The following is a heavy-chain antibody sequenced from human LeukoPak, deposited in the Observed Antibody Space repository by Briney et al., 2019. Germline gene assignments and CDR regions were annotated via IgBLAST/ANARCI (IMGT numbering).Heavy chain of an antibody. CDR2: INHSGST. D-gene: IGHD4-17*01. Sequence: GSLRLSCAASGFTFDDYGMSWIRQPPGKGLEWIGEINHSGSTNYNPSLKSRVTISVDTSKNQFSLKLSSVTAADTAVYYCARGLDYGDYSPLGYWGQGTLVTVSS. CDR3: ARGLDYGDYSPLGY. V-gene: IGHV4-34*01. CDR1: GFTFDDYG. J-gene: IGHJ4*02.